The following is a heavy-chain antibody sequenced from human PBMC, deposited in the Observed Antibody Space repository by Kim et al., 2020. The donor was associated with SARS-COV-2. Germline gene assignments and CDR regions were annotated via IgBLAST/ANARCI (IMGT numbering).Heavy chain of an antibody. D-gene: IGHD2-15*01. CDR1: GGSISSYY. CDR2: IYTSGST. Sequence: SETLSLTCTVSGGSISSYYWSWIRQPAGKGLEWIGRIYTSGSTNYNPSLKSRVTMSVDTSKNQFSLKLSSVTAADTAVYYCARVMYGGNTYYYYGMDVWGQGTTVTVSS. V-gene: IGHV4-4*07. J-gene: IGHJ6*02. CDR3: ARVMYGGNTYYYYGMDV.